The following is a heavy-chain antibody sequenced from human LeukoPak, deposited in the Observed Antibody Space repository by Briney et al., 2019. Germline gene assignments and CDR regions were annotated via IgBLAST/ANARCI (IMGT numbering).Heavy chain of an antibody. D-gene: IGHD2-2*01. J-gene: IGHJ6*02. CDR1: GYTFTGYY. V-gene: IGHV1-2*02. CDR3: AREIGYCSSTSCLYYYYYYYGMDV. Sequence: ASVKVSCKASGYTFTGYYMHWVRQAPGQGLEWMGWINPNRGGTNYAQKFQGRVTMTRNTSISTAYMELSSLRSEDMAVYCCAREIGYCSSTSCLYYYYYYYGMDVWGQGTTVTVSS. CDR2: INPNRGGT.